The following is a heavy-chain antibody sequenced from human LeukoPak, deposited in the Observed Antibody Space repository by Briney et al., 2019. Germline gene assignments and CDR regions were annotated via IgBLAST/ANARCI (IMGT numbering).Heavy chain of an antibody. CDR3: AREAFRYYYDSSGFPNYYYGMDV. D-gene: IGHD3-22*01. CDR2: ISAYNGNT. V-gene: IGHV1-18*01. CDR1: GYTFTSYG. Sequence: ASVMVSCKASGYTFTSYGISWVRQAPGQGLEWMGWISAYNGNTNYAQKLQGRVTMTTDTSTSTAYMELRSLRSDDTAVYYCAREAFRYYYDSSGFPNYYYGMDVWGQGTTVTVSS. J-gene: IGHJ6*02.